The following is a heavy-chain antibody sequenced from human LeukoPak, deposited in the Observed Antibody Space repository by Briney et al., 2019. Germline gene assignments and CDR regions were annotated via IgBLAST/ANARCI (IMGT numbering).Heavy chain of an antibody. J-gene: IGHJ5*02. D-gene: IGHD2-15*01. V-gene: IGHV4-59*01. CDR2: IYYSGST. CDR1: GGSFSGYY. CDR3: ARDLSLYGGGGSCNNWFDP. Sequence: SETLSLTCAVYGGSFSGYYWSWIRQPPGKGLEWIGYIYYSGSTNYNPSLKSRVTISVDTSKNQFSLKLSSVTAADTAVYYCARDLSLYGGGGSCNNWFDPWGQGTLVTVSS.